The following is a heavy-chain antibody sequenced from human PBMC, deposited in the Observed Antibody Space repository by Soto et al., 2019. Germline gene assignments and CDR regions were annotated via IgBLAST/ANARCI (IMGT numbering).Heavy chain of an antibody. Sequence: DVQLVESGGGLVQPGRSLRLSCAASGFTFDDYAMHWVRQAPGKGLEWVSGISWNSGSIGYADSVKGRFTISRDNAKNSLYLQMNSLRAEDTALYYCAKDISPWRQWLGMFDYWGQGTLVTVSS. CDR2: ISWNSGSI. CDR3: AKDISPWRQWLGMFDY. CDR1: GFTFDDYA. D-gene: IGHD6-19*01. V-gene: IGHV3-9*01. J-gene: IGHJ4*02.